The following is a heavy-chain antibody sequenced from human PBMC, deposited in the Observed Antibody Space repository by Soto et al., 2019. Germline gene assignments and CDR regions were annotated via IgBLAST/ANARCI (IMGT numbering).Heavy chain of an antibody. D-gene: IGHD2-2*01. V-gene: IGHV1-69*08. J-gene: IGHJ6*02. CDR1: GDTFSSYT. Sequence: QVQLVQSGAEVKKPGSSVKVSCKASGDTFSSYTISWVRQAPGQGLEWMGRIIPILGIANYAQKFQGRVTITADKSTSTAYMELSSLRSEDTAVYYCARDVGYCSSTSCYHRMDVWGQGTTVTVSS. CDR2: IIPILGIA. CDR3: ARDVGYCSSTSCYHRMDV.